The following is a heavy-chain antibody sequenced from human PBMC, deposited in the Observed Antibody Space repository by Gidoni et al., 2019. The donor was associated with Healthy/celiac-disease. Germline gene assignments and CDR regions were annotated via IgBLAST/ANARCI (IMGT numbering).Heavy chain of an antibody. Sequence: EVQLVESGGGLVQPGGSLRLSCAASGVTFSSYEMNWVRQAPGKGLEWVSYISSSGSTISYADSVKGRFTISRDNAKNSLYLQMNSLRAEDTAVYYCARDYGSGSVPGAFDIWGQGTMVTVSS. CDR3: ARDYGSGSVPGAFDI. J-gene: IGHJ3*02. D-gene: IGHD3-10*01. CDR2: ISSSGSTI. V-gene: IGHV3-48*03. CDR1: GVTFSSYE.